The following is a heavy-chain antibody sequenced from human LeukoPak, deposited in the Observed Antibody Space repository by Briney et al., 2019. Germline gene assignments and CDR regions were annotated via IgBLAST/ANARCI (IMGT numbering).Heavy chain of an antibody. Sequence: PGGSLRLSCAGSGNEFIRHTMNWVRRASRKGLEWISSVRSNGDYIYYADSVRGRFSISRDNARTSVYLQMNSLRVEDTAIYYCAREYDSRARFDSWGQGTLVTVSS. CDR2: VRSNGDYI. V-gene: IGHV3-21*01. J-gene: IGHJ4*02. D-gene: IGHD6-13*01. CDR3: AREYDSRARFDS. CDR1: GNEFIRHT.